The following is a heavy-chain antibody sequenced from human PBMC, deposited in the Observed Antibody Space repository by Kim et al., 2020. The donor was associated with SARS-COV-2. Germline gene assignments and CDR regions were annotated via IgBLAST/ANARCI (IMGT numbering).Heavy chain of an antibody. CDR3: AKSYCSSTSCYFDY. Sequence: GGSLRLSCAASGFTFSSYAMSWVRQAPGKGLEWVSAISGSGGSTYYADSVKGRFTTSRDNSKNTLYLQMNSLRAEDTAVYYCAKSYCSSTSCYFDYWGQGTLVTVSS. J-gene: IGHJ4*02. CDR2: ISGSGGST. V-gene: IGHV3-23*01. D-gene: IGHD2-2*01. CDR1: GFTFSSYA.